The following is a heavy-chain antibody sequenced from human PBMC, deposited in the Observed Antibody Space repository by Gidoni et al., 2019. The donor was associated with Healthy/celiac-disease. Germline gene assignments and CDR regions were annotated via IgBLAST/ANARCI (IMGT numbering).Heavy chain of an antibody. CDR3: ARCRGGYSNDVGWFDP. J-gene: IGHJ5*02. CDR2: IYYSGST. D-gene: IGHD4-4*01. V-gene: IGHV4-39*01. CDR1: GRSISSRSYC. Sequence: QLPLPASAPGLLPPSATLSLTCPVSGRSISSRSYCWGWIRPPPGKGLECIGGIYYSGSTYYNPALKSRVTISVDTSKNQFSLKLSSVTAADRAVDDCARCRGGYSNDVGWFDPWGQGTLVTVSS.